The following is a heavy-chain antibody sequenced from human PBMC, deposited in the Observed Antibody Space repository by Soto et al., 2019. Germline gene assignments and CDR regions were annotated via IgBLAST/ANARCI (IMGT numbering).Heavy chain of an antibody. J-gene: IGHJ3*02. D-gene: IGHD3-16*01. Sequence: EVQLVESGGGVEQPGRSLRLSCAASGFTFEDYAMYWVRQPPGKGLEWVSSISWNSGRIGYADSVKGRFTIFRDNAENSLYLQMNSLRPEDTALYYCAKDMVWGGVEGGVGGFDIWGQGTMVTVSS. CDR2: ISWNSGRI. CDR3: AKDMVWGGVEGGVGGFDI. V-gene: IGHV3-9*01. CDR1: GFTFEDYA.